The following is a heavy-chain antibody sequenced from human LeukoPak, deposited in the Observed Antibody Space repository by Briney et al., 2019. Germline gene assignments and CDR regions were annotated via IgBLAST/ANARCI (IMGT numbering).Heavy chain of an antibody. CDR1: GFTFSSYA. CDR2: ISGSGGST. J-gene: IGHJ4*02. V-gene: IGHV3-23*01. CDR3: AVEGSGDFDY. D-gene: IGHD6-25*01. Sequence: PGGSLRLSCAASGFTFSSYAMYWVRQAPGKGLEWVSAISGSGGSTYYADSVKGRFTISRDNSKNTLYLQMNSMRAEDTAVYYCAVEGSGDFDYWGQGTLVTVSS.